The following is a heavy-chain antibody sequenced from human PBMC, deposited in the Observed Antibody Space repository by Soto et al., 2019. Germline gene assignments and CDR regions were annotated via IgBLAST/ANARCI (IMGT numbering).Heavy chain of an antibody. CDR1: GFTFSSYS. D-gene: IGHD6-19*01. V-gene: IGHV3-21*01. Sequence: GSLRLSCAASGFTFSSYSMNWVRQAPGKGLEWVSSISSSSSYIYYADSVKGRFTIYRDNAKNSLYLQMNSLRAEDTAVYYCARDSLVAGTFDYWGQGTLVTVSS. J-gene: IGHJ4*02. CDR2: ISSSSSYI. CDR3: ARDSLVAGTFDY.